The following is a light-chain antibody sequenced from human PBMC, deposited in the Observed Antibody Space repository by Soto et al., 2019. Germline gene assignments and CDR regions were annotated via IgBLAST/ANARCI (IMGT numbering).Light chain of an antibody. Sequence: QSALTQPASVSGSPGQSITISCTGTSSDVGGYNHVSWYQQHPGKAPKLMIYEVSSRPSGVPNRFSGSKSANTASLTISGLQAEDEADYYCCSYTSVSTPVFGGGTKLTVL. V-gene: IGLV2-14*01. CDR3: CSYTSVSTPV. CDR2: EVS. J-gene: IGLJ2*01. CDR1: SSDVGGYNH.